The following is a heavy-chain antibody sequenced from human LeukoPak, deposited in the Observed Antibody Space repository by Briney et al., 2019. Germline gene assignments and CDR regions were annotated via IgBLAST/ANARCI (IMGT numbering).Heavy chain of an antibody. V-gene: IGHV3-23*01. CDR2: ISGSGGST. Sequence: PGGSLRLSCAASGFTFSSYAMSWVRQAPGKGLEWVSAISGSGGSTYYADSVKGRFTISRDNSKNTQYLQMNSLRAEDTAVYYCAKDLSIHYDSRGFDPWGQGTLVTVSS. D-gene: IGHD3-22*01. CDR3: AKDLSIHYDSRGFDP. CDR1: GFTFSSYA. J-gene: IGHJ5*02.